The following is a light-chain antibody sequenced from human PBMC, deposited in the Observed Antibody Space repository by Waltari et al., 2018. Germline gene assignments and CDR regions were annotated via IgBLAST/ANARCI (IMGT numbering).Light chain of an antibody. CDR2: GAS. Sequence: EIVLTQSPGTLSLSPGEGATLSCRTSQPIRTTYLAWYQQKPGQAPTLLISGASSRATGVPDRFTGSGSGTDFSLTISSLEPEDFATYYCQQYDISPLTFGGGTKVEIK. J-gene: IGKJ4*01. CDR3: QQYDISPLT. CDR1: QPIRTTY. V-gene: IGKV3-20*01.